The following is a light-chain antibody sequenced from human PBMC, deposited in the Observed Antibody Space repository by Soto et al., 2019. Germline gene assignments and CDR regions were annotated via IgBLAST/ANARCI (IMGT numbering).Light chain of an antibody. CDR1: QSISSW. CDR3: QQYNSYST. Sequence: DIQITQSPSTLSASVGDRVTITCRASQSISSWLAWYQQKPGKAPKLLIYDASSLESGVPSRFSGSGSGTEFTLTISXLQPVDFATYYCQQYNSYSTFGQGTKVDTK. J-gene: IGKJ1*01. CDR2: DAS. V-gene: IGKV1-5*01.